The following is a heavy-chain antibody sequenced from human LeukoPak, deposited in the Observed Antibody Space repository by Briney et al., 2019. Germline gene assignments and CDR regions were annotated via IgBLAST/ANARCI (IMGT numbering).Heavy chain of an antibody. V-gene: IGHV3-33*08. CDR3: ARSSGSYRNFDY. CDR1: GFTFSSYA. Sequence: PGGSLRLSCAASGFTFSSYAMHWVRQAPGKGLEWVAVIWYDGSNKYYADSVKGRFTISRDNSKNTLYLQMNSLRAEDTAVYYCARSSGSYRNFDYWGQGTLVTVSS. D-gene: IGHD1-26*01. CDR2: IWYDGSNK. J-gene: IGHJ4*02.